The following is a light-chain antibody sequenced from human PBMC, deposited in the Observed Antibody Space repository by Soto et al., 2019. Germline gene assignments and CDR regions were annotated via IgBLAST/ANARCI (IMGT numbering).Light chain of an antibody. J-gene: IGKJ1*01. V-gene: IGKV3-15*01. CDR2: GAS. CDR3: RT. Sequence: GMTQSPATLSVSPGERAPRSCRASQSVSILLAWDQQKPGQAPTLLIYGASTRATGIPARFSGSGSGTEFTLTISSLQSEDFAVYCGRTLGQGTKVDI. CDR1: QSVSIL.